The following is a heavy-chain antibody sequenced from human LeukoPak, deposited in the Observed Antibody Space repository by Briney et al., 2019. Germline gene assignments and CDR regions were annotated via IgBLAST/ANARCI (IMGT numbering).Heavy chain of an antibody. CDR2: IYPGDSDT. J-gene: IGHJ4*02. V-gene: IGHV5-51*01. D-gene: IGHD3-9*01. CDR3: ARALRYFDWLED. CDR1: GYKFTSYW. Sequence: GESLKISCKGSGYKFTSYWIGWVRQLPGKGLDWMGIIYPGDSDTRYSPSFQGQVTISADKSISTAYLQWSSLKASDTAMYYCARALRYFDWLEDWGQGTLVTVSS.